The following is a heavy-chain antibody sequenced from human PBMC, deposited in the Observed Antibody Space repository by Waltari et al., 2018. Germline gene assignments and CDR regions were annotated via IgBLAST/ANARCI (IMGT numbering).Heavy chain of an antibody. V-gene: IGHV3-9*03. Sequence: EVQLVESGGGLVQPGRSLRLSCAASGFTFDDYAMPWVRQAPGKGLEWVSGISWNSGSIGYADSVKGRFTISRDNAKNSLYLQMNSLRAEDMALYYCAKGPSSGWFDAFDIWGQGTMVTVSS. CDR3: AKGPSSGWFDAFDI. CDR1: GFTFDDYA. D-gene: IGHD6-19*01. J-gene: IGHJ3*02. CDR2: ISWNSGSI.